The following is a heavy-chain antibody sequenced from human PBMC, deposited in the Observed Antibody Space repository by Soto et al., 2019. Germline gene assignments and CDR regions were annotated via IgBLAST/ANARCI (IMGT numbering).Heavy chain of an antibody. D-gene: IGHD4-17*01. Sequence: PGGSLRLSCAASGFTFSSYAMSWVRQAPGKGLEWVSAISGSGGSTYYADSVKGRFTISRDNSKHTLYLQMNSLRAEDTAAYYCAKPVDYGQAPFDYWGQGTLVTVSS. CDR2: ISGSGGST. CDR1: GFTFSSYA. J-gene: IGHJ4*02. CDR3: AKPVDYGQAPFDY. V-gene: IGHV3-23*01.